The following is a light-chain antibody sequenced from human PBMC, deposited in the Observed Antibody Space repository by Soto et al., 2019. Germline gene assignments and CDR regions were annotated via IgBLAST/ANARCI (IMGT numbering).Light chain of an antibody. CDR1: TGAVTSGNY. V-gene: IGLV7-43*01. CDR3: LLYYGGQLGV. J-gene: IGLJ2*01. Sequence: QAVVTLEPSLTVSPGGTVTLTCAASTGAVTSGNYLNWFQQKPGQAPRALIYSTNHKYSWTPARFSGSLLGGKAALTLSGVQPEDEADYYCLLYYGGQLGVFGVGTTLTVL. CDR2: STN.